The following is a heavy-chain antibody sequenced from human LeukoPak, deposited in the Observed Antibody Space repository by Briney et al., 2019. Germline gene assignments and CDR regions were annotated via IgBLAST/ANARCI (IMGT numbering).Heavy chain of an antibody. J-gene: IGHJ4*02. CDR1: GGTFSSYA. CDR3: AKGAPSDIAVAGTYYFDY. D-gene: IGHD6-19*01. CDR2: IIPIFGTA. Sequence: ASVKVSCKASGGTFSSYAISWVRQAPGQGLEWMGGIIPIFGTANYAQKFQGRVTITTDESTSTAYMELSSLRAEDTAVYYCAKGAPSDIAVAGTYYFDYWGQGTLVTVSS. V-gene: IGHV1-69*05.